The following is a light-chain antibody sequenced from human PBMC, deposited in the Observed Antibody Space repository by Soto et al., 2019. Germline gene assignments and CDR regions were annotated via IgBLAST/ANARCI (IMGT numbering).Light chain of an antibody. Sequence: DIVLTHSPGTLSLSPGERASLSSRAGQSVSSGHLAWCQQRPGQAPRLLIYGASTRAAGIPDRFSGSGSGTDFTLTITRLEPEDSAVYFCQQYTGPPTTFGQGTRLET. CDR1: QSVSSGH. CDR2: GAS. J-gene: IGKJ5*01. CDR3: QQYTGPPTT. V-gene: IGKV3-20*01.